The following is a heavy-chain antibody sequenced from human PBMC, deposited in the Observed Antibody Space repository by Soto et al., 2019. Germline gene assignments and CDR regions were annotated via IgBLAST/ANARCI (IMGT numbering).Heavy chain of an antibody. J-gene: IGHJ6*02. Sequence: QVQLVQSGAEVKKPGSSVKVSCKASGGTFSSYAISWVRQAPGQGLEWMGGIIPIFGTANYAQKFQGRVTSTADESTSTAYMELSSLRSEDTAVYYCARSRIAVAGRAYYYGMDVWGQGTTVTVSS. V-gene: IGHV1-69*12. CDR1: GGTFSSYA. D-gene: IGHD6-19*01. CDR3: ARSRIAVAGRAYYYGMDV. CDR2: IIPIFGTA.